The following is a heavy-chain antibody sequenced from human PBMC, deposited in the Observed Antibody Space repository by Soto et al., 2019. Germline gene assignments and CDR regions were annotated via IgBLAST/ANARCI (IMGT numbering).Heavy chain of an antibody. Sequence: QVQLVQSGAEVKKPGASVKVSCKASGYTFTSYDINWVRQTTGQGLEWMGWMNPNSGNTGYAQKFQGRVTMTRDTSISTAYMELSSLRSEDTAVYYCAIGYGDDTGVPGLGYWGQGTLVTVSS. D-gene: IGHD4-17*01. V-gene: IGHV1-8*01. J-gene: IGHJ4*02. CDR1: GYTFTSYD. CDR2: MNPNSGNT. CDR3: AIGYGDDTGVPGLGY.